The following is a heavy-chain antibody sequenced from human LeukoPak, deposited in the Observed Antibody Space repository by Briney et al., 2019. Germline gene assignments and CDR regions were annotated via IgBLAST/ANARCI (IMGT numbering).Heavy chain of an antibody. D-gene: IGHD6-13*01. CDR1: GFTFSNYA. CDR3: AKAAAGRGPNDY. V-gene: IGHV3-23*01. Sequence: GGSLRLSCAASGFTFSNYAMTWVRQAPGKGLEWVSSISDSGENTYYADSVKGRFTISRDNSKNTLYLQMNSLRAEDTAVYYSAKAAAGRGPNDYWGQGTLVTVSS. CDR2: ISDSGENT. J-gene: IGHJ4*02.